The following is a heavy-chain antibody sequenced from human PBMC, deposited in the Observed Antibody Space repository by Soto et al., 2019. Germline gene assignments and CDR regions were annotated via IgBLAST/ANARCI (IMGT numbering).Heavy chain of an antibody. J-gene: IGHJ4*02. Sequence: QVQLVESGGGVVQPGRSLRLSCAASGFTFSSYAMHWVRQAPGKGLEWVAVISYDGSNKYYADSVKGRFTISRDNSKNTLYLQMNSLRAEDTAVYYCVRDRYCSGGSCYSFDYWGQGTLVTVSS. CDR1: GFTFSSYA. CDR2: ISYDGSNK. D-gene: IGHD2-15*01. V-gene: IGHV3-30-3*01. CDR3: VRDRYCSGGSCYSFDY.